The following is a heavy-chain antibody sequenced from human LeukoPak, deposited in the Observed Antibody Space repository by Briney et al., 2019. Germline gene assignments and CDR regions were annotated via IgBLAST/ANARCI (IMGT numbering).Heavy chain of an antibody. J-gene: IGHJ4*02. V-gene: IGHV3-48*01. CDR2: ISASGSNI. CDR1: GFPLSSYS. CDR3: ARVKGTYFDY. D-gene: IGHD1-1*01. Sequence: PGGSLRLSCAASGFPLSSYSINWFRQDPGKGLEWVAYISASGSNIYYVDSVIGRFTVSRDNPKSSLFLQMNSPRAEDTAVYYCARVKGTYFDYWGQGALVTVSS.